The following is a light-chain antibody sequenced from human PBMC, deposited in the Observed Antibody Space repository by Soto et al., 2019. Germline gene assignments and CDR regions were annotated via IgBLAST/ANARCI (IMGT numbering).Light chain of an antibody. CDR2: ANN. CDR1: SSNIGAGYD. V-gene: IGLV1-40*01. J-gene: IGLJ1*01. CDR3: QSYDSSRSPLYV. Sequence: QSVLTQPPSVSGAPGQRVSISCTGSSSNIGAGYDVHWYQHLPGTAPKLLIYANNNRPSGVPDRFSGSKSGTSASLALTGLQAEDEADYYCQSYDSSRSPLYVFGTGTKVTVL.